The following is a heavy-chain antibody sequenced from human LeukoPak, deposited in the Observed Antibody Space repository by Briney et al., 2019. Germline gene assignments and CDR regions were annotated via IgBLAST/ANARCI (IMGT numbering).Heavy chain of an antibody. CDR2: IYTSGST. CDR3: ARQKYAGYYYYYMDV. V-gene: IGHV4-4*07. J-gene: IGHJ6*03. Sequence: PSETLSLTCTVSGGSISSYYWSWIRQPAGKGLEWIGRIYTSGSTNYNPSLKSRVTMSVDTSKNQFSLKLSSVTAADTAVYYCARQKYAGYYYYYMDVWGKGTTVTISS. CDR1: GGSISSYY.